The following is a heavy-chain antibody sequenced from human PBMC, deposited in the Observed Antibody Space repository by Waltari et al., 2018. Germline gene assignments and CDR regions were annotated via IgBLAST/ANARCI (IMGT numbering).Heavy chain of an antibody. D-gene: IGHD2-8*01. CDR2: TKHSGTT. CDR1: GGSFSGYY. J-gene: IGHJ5*02. CDR3: ATRLKGNWFDP. Sequence: QVQLQQWGAGLLKPSETLSLTCAVYGGSFSGYYWSWIRQPPGKGLGWIGETKHSGTTNYNPSLKSRVTISVDTSTNQFSLKLSSVTAADTAVYYCATRLKGNWFDPWGQGTLVTVSS. V-gene: IGHV4-34*01.